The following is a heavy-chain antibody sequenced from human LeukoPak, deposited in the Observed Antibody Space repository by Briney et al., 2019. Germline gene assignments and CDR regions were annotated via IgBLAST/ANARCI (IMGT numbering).Heavy chain of an antibody. CDR3: ARDGKLSFTIFGVVNYYYYGMDV. Sequence: ASVKVSCKASGYTFTSYGISWVRQAPGQGLEWMGWISAYNGNTNYAQKLQGRVTMTTDTSTSTAYMELRSLRSDDTAVYYCARDGKLSFTIFGVVNYYYYGMDVWGQGTTVTVSS. CDR1: GYTFTSYG. V-gene: IGHV1-18*01. D-gene: IGHD3-3*01. J-gene: IGHJ6*02. CDR2: ISAYNGNT.